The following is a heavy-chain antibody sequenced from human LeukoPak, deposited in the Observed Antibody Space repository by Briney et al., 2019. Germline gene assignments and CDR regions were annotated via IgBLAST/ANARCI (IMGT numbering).Heavy chain of an antibody. CDR1: GGSISSYY. Sequence: SETLSLTCTVSGGSISSYYWSWIRQPPGNKLEWIGYIYSSGTTNYNPSLKSRVTISVDTSKNQFSLKLRSVTAADTAVYYCARSSSWYGHLGYWGQGILVTVSS. CDR3: ARSSSWYGHLGY. CDR2: IYSSGTT. D-gene: IGHD6-13*01. J-gene: IGHJ4*02. V-gene: IGHV4-59*01.